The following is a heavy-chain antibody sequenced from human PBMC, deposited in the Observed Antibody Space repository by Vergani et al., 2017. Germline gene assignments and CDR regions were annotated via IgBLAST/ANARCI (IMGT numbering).Heavy chain of an antibody. J-gene: IGHJ4*02. V-gene: IGHV1-2*02. CDR2: INPNSGGT. CDR1: GYTFTGYY. CDR3: AKDPRYDFWSGYYVGEADY. D-gene: IGHD3-3*01. Sequence: QVQLVQSGAEVKKPGASVKVSCKASGYTFTGYYMHWVRQAPGQGLEWMGWINPNSGGTNYAQKFQGRVTMTRDTSISTAYMELSRLRSDDTAVYYCAKDPRYDFWSGYYVGEADYWGQGTLVTVSS.